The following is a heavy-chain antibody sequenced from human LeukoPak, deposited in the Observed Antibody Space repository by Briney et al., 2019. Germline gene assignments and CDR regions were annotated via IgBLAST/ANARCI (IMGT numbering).Heavy chain of an antibody. J-gene: IGHJ4*02. CDR2: IYSSGST. Sequence: SETLSLPCTVSSGPFNIYFWRWLRQPAGKGLEWMGRIYSSGSTSYNPPLKNRLNISLDKTKNQVSLKLTSVTAADTAMYVCAREQTTGFDQWGQGTLVTVSS. CDR1: SGPFNIYF. CDR3: AREQTTGFDQ. D-gene: IGHD4-17*01. V-gene: IGHV4-4*07.